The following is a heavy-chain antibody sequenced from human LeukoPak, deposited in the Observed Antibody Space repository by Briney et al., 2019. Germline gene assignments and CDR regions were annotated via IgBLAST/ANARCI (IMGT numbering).Heavy chain of an antibody. Sequence: RXAPXXXLEWMGWISAYNGNTNYAQKLQGRVTITTDTSTSTAYMELRSLRSDDTAVYYCARELAAAGNDYWGQGTLVTVSS. J-gene: IGHJ4*02. V-gene: IGHV1-18*01. CDR2: ISAYNGNT. CDR3: ARELAAAGNDY. D-gene: IGHD6-13*01.